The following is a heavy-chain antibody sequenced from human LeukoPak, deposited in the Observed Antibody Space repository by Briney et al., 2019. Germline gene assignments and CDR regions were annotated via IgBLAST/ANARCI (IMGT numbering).Heavy chain of an antibody. D-gene: IGHD6-19*01. J-gene: IGHJ3*02. CDR3: ARVGTLRKWLPQYDSFDI. V-gene: IGHV1-2*02. CDR1: GYTFTGYY. CDR2: INPNSGGT. Sequence: ASVTVSCKVSGYTFTGYYMHWVRQAPGQGLEWMGWINPNSGGTNYAQKFQGRVTITRDTSISTAYMELSRLRSDDTAVYYCARVGTLRKWLPQYDSFDIWGQGTMVTVSS.